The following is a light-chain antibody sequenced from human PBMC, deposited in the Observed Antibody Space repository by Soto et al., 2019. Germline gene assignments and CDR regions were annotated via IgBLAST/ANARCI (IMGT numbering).Light chain of an antibody. CDR2: GVS. Sequence: ETVMTQSPATLSVSPGDTATLSCRSSQNVHINLAWYQQKPGQAPTLLIYGVSARAPGVPARFSGAGSGTEFTLTIRSLQSADFAVYYCQQYINWPPLTFGGGTKVEIK. CDR1: QNVHIN. V-gene: IGKV3-15*01. J-gene: IGKJ4*01. CDR3: QQYINWPPLT.